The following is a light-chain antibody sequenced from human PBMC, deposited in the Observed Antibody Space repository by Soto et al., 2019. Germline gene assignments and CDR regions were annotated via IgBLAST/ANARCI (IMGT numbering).Light chain of an antibody. CDR1: SGHSNYA. V-gene: IGLV4-69*01. J-gene: IGLJ1*01. CDR2: LNSDGSH. Sequence: QPVLTQSPSASASLGASVKLTCTLSSGHSNYAIAWHQQQPEKGPRYLMKLNSDGSHFKGDGIPDRFSGSSSGAERYLTISTLQSEDEADYYCQTGGTGIHVFGTGTKLTVL. CDR3: QTGGTGIHV.